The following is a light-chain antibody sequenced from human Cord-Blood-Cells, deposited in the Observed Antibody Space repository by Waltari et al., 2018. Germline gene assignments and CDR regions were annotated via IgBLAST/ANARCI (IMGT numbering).Light chain of an antibody. CDR2: KAS. Sequence: DIQMTQAPSTLSVSVGDRVTITCRASQSISSWLAWYQQKPGKAPKLLIYKASSLERGVPSRFSGSGSGTEFTLTISSLQPDNFATYYCQQYNSYSTFGQGTKVEIK. CDR1: QSISSW. CDR3: QQYNSYST. V-gene: IGKV1-5*03. J-gene: IGKJ1*01.